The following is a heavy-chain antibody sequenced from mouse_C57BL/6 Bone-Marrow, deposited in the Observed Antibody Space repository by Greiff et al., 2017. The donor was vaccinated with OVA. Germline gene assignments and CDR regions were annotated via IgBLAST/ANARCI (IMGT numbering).Heavy chain of an antibody. CDR2: ISNGGGST. Sequence: EVKLVESGGGLVQPGGSLKLSCAASGFTFSDYYMYWVRQTPEKRLEWVAYISNGGGSTYYPDTVKGRFTISRDNAKNTLYLQMSRLKAEDTAMYYCARHSGVARYFDVWGTGTTVTVSS. J-gene: IGHJ1*03. D-gene: IGHD1-1*01. V-gene: IGHV5-12*01. CDR3: ARHSGVARYFDV. CDR1: GFTFSDYY.